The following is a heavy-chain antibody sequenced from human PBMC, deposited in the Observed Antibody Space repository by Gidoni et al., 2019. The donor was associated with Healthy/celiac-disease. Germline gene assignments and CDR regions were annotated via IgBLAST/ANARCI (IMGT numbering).Heavy chain of an antibody. Sequence: QEQLQESGPGLVKPSETLSLTCAVSGYSISSGYYWGWIRQPPGKGLAWIGSIYHSGSTYYNPSLKSRVTISVDTSKNQFSLKLSSVTAADTAVYYCARRDSNYVRDYYGMDVWGQGTTVTVSS. CDR3: ARRDSNYVRDYYGMDV. V-gene: IGHV4-38-2*01. CDR1: GYSISSGYY. CDR2: IYHSGST. D-gene: IGHD4-4*01. J-gene: IGHJ6*02.